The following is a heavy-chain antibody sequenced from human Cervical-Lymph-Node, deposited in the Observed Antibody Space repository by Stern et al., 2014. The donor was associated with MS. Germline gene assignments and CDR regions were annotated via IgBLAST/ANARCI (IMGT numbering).Heavy chain of an antibody. V-gene: IGHV3-30*18. D-gene: IGHD3-16*01. J-gene: IGHJ2*01. Sequence: VQLVESGGGVVQPGRSLRLSCAASGFTFSSYGMHWLRPAPGKGLEWVAVISYDETNKYYGDSVKGRFSISRDNSKNTLFLQMNSLRPEDTAVYYCAKDSRGLQRSYYYFDFWGRGTLVTVSS. CDR3: AKDSRGLQRSYYYFDF. CDR1: GFTFSSYG. CDR2: ISYDETNK.